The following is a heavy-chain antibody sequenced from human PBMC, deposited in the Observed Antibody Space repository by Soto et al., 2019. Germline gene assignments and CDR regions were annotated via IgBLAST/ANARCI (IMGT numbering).Heavy chain of an antibody. J-gene: IGHJ4*02. Sequence: QVQLVESGGGVVQPGRSLRLSCAASGFTFSSYGMHWVRQAPGKGLECVAVIWYDGSNKYYADSVKGRFTISRDNSKNTLYLQMNSLRAEDTAVYYCARADGCYFFDYWGQGNLVTVSS. V-gene: IGHV3-33*01. CDR3: ARADGCYFFDY. CDR1: GFTFSSYG. D-gene: IGHD6-19*01. CDR2: IWYDGSNK.